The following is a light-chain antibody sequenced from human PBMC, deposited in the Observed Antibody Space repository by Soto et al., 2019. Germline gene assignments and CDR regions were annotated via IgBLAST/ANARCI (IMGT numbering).Light chain of an antibody. V-gene: IGLV2-14*01. Sequence: QSALTQPASVSGSPGQSITISCTGTSSDVGTYDYVSWYQQHPGKVPKVMIYEVTNRPSGVSNRFSGSKSGNTASLTISGLQAEDEADYYCSSYASSSTYVFGTGTKVTVL. J-gene: IGLJ1*01. CDR3: SSYASSSTYV. CDR1: SSDVGTYDY. CDR2: EVT.